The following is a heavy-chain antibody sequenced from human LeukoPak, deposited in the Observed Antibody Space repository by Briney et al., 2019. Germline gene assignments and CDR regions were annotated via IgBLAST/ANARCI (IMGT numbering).Heavy chain of an antibody. Sequence: GGSLRLSCAASGFTFSSYSMNWVRQAPVKGLEWVSSISSSSYIYYADSVKGRFTISRDNAKNSLYLQMNSLRAEDTAVYYCARERYCSGGSCPADYWGQGTLVTVS. J-gene: IGHJ4*02. CDR1: GFTFSSYS. D-gene: IGHD2-15*01. CDR2: ISSSSYI. CDR3: ARERYCSGGSCPADY. V-gene: IGHV3-21*01.